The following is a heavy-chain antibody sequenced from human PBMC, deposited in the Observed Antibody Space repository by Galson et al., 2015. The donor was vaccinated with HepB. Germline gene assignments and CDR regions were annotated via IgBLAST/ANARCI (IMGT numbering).Heavy chain of an antibody. Sequence: SLRLSCAASGFTFSSYAMSWVRQAPGKGLEWVSAISGSGGSTYYADSVKGRFTISRDNSKNTLYLQMNSLRAEDTAVYYCAKTRSSWDSTSMDVWGQGTTVTVSS. D-gene: IGHD6-13*01. CDR3: AKTRSSWDSTSMDV. CDR1: GFTFSSYA. CDR2: ISGSGGST. V-gene: IGHV3-23*01. J-gene: IGHJ6*02.